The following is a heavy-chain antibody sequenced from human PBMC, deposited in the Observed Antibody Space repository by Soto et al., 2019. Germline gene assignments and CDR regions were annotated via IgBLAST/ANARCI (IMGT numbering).Heavy chain of an antibody. V-gene: IGHV4-31*03. Sequence: SETLSLTCTVSGGSISSGGYYWSWIRQHPGKGLEWIGYIYYSGSTYYNPSLKSRVTISVDTSKNQFSLKLSSVTAADTAVYYCASLPYGSGIHYFDYWGQGTMVTVYS. CDR1: GGSISSGGYY. J-gene: IGHJ4*02. D-gene: IGHD3-10*01. CDR3: ASLPYGSGIHYFDY. CDR2: IYYSGST.